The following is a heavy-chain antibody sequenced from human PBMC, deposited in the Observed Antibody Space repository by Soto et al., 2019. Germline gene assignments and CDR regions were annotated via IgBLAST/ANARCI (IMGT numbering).Heavy chain of an antibody. CDR1: GYTFSNLW. CDR2: INPNSGGT. Sequence: KISCRTSGYTFSNLWIGWVRQAPGQGLEWMGWINPNSGGTNYAQKFQGWVTMTRDTSISTAYMELSRLRSDDTAVYYCARGLFIYYYGMDVWGQGTTVTVSS. J-gene: IGHJ6*02. D-gene: IGHD3-9*01. V-gene: IGHV1-2*04. CDR3: ARGLFIYYYGMDV.